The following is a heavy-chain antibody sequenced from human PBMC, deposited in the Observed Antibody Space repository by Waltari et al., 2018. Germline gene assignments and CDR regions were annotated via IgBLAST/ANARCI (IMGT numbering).Heavy chain of an antibody. Sequence: QVQLQESGPGLVKPSETLSLTCTVSGGSISSYYWSWIRQTTAKGLEWVGYIYYSGSTNYNPSLKSRVTISVDTSKNQFSLKLSSVTAADTAVYYCAREHDVDTAMVKSPGAFDIWGQGTMVTVSS. CDR3: AREHDVDTAMVKSPGAFDI. CDR1: GGSISSYY. D-gene: IGHD5-18*01. CDR2: IYYSGST. J-gene: IGHJ3*02. V-gene: IGHV4-59*01.